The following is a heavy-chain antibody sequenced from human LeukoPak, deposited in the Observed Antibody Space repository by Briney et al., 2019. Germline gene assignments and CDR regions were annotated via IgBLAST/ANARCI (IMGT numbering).Heavy chain of an antibody. J-gene: IGHJ4*02. Sequence: GGSLRLSCAASGFTFSSYGMSWVRQAPGKGLECVSVISGSGTNTYYADSVKGRFTISRDNSKNTLYLQMNSLRAEDTAVYYCARGPSGYHNTGGQGTLVTVSS. V-gene: IGHV3-23*01. CDR2: ISGSGTNT. D-gene: IGHD5-12*01. CDR3: ARGPSGYHNT. CDR1: GFTFSSYG.